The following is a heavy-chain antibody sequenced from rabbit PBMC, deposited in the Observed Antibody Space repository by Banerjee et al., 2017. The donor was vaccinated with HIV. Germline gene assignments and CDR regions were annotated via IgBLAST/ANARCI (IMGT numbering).Heavy chain of an antibody. CDR2: IAGGSSGST. V-gene: IGHV1S40*01. CDR1: GFSFSTSYY. D-gene: IGHD1-1*01. J-gene: IGHJ4*01. CDR3: ARHETGTSGWNFAL. Sequence: QSLEESGGGLVQPEGSLTLTCTASGFSFSTSYYMSWVRQAPGKGLEWIACIAGGSSGSTWYASWAKGRFTISKTSSTVDLKMTSLTAADTATYFCARHETGTSGWNFALWGPGTLVTVS.